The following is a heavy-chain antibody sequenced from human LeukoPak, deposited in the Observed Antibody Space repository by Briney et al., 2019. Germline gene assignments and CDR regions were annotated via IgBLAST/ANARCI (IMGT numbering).Heavy chain of an antibody. V-gene: IGHV4-31*03. CDR2: IYYSGST. CDR3: ARDRGPLGYYDSSGYDI. Sequence: SQTLSLTCTVSGGSISSGGYYWSWIRQHPGKGLEWIGYIYYSGSTYYNPSLKSRVTISVDMSKNQFSLKLSSVTAADTAVYYCARDRGPLGYYDSSGYDIWGQGTMVTVSS. J-gene: IGHJ3*02. D-gene: IGHD3-22*01. CDR1: GGSISSGGYY.